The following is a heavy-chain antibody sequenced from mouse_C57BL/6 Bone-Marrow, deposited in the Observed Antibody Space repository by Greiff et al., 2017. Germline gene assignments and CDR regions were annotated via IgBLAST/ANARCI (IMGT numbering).Heavy chain of an antibody. CDR1: GFSLTSYG. Sequence: VMLVESGPGLVQPSQSLSITCTVSGFSLTSYGVHWVRQPPGKGLEWLGVIWSGGSTDYNAAFISRLSISKDNSKSQVFFKMNSRQADDTAIYYCAKSSLYGRFAYWGQGTLVTVSA. J-gene: IGHJ3*01. CDR3: AKSSLYGRFAY. V-gene: IGHV2-4*01. D-gene: IGHD1-1*01. CDR2: IWSGGST.